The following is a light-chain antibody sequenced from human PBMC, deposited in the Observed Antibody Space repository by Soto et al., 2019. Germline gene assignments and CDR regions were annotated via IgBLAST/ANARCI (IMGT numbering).Light chain of an antibody. CDR1: QTISSW. CDR3: QHYKSYSEA. Sequence: DIQFTHSPSTLSASVGDRVTITCRASQTISSWLAWYQQKPGKAPKLLIYKASTLKSGFPSRFSGSGSGTGLTLTISSLQPDDFATDYCQHYKSYSEAFGQGTKVDIK. V-gene: IGKV1-5*03. J-gene: IGKJ1*01. CDR2: KAS.